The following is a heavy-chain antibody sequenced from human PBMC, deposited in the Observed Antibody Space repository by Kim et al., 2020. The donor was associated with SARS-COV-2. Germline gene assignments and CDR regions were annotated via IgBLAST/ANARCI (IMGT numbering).Heavy chain of an antibody. V-gene: IGHV1-69*13. J-gene: IGHJ6*03. CDR1: GGTFISYA. D-gene: IGHD3-22*01. CDR2: IIPIFGTA. CDR3: ARGPYDSSPQYYYYYYMDV. Sequence: SVKVSCKAPGGTFISYAISWVRQAPGQGLEWMGGIIPIFGTANYAQKFQGRVTITADESTSTAYMELSSLRSEDTAVYYCARGPYDSSPQYYYYYYMDVWGKGTTVTVSS.